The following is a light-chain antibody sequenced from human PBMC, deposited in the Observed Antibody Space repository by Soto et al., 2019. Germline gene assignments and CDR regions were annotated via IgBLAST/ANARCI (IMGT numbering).Light chain of an antibody. V-gene: IGKV1-27*01. CDR2: AAS. CDR1: QGIRNF. J-gene: IGKJ3*01. Sequence: DIQMTQSPPSLSASVGDRVTITCRASQGIRNFVAWYQQKPGKAPKLLIYAASTLQSGVPSLFSGSRSGTDFTLTINSLQPEDVATYSCQKYSSVPVFGPGTKVEIK. CDR3: QKYSSVPV.